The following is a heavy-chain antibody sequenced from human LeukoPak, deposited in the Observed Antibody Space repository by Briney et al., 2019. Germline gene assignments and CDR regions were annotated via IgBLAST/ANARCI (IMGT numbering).Heavy chain of an antibody. CDR2: INPNSGGT. D-gene: IGHD4-17*01. V-gene: IGHV1-2*04. Sequence: GGSLRLSCAASGFTFSSYGMHWVRQAPGQGLEWMGWINPNSGGTNYAQKFQGWVTMTRDTSISTAYMELSRLRSDDTAVYYCARSADYDFDYWGQGTLVTVSA. J-gene: IGHJ4*02. CDR1: GFTFSSYG. CDR3: ARSADYDFDY.